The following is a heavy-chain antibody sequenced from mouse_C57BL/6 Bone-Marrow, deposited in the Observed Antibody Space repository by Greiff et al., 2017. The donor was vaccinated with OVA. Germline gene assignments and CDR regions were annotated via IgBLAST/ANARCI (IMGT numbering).Heavy chain of an antibody. Sequence: VQLQQPGAELVKPGASVKLSCKASGYTFTSYWMHWVKQRPGQGLEWIGMIHPNSGSTNYNEKFKSKATLTADKSSSTAYMQLSSLTSEDSAVYFCARGPIYYYYAMDYWGQGTSVTVSS. V-gene: IGHV1-64*01. D-gene: IGHD1-1*01. CDR2: IHPNSGST. J-gene: IGHJ4*01. CDR3: ARGPIYYYYAMDY. CDR1: GYTFTSYW.